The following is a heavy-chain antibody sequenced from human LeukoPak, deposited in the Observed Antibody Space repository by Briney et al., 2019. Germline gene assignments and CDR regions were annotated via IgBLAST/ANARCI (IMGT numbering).Heavy chain of an antibody. V-gene: IGHV1-8*02. J-gene: IGHJ4*02. Sequence: ASVKVSCKASGYTFTSYGISWVRQATGQGLEWMGWMNPNSGNTGYAQKFQGRVAMTRNTSISTAYMELSSLRFEDTAIYYCARGPSGSGSYMVDYWAQGTLVTVSS. D-gene: IGHD1-26*01. CDR3: ARGPSGSGSYMVDY. CDR1: GYTFTSYG. CDR2: MNPNSGNT.